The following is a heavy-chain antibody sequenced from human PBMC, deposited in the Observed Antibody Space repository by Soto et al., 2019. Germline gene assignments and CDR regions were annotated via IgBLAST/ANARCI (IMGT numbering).Heavy chain of an antibody. CDR3: AKDAYFGRFGDLGY. J-gene: IGHJ4*02. CDR2: ISYDGSNK. V-gene: IGHV3-30*18. D-gene: IGHD3-10*01. CDR1: GFTFSSYG. Sequence: QVQLVESVGGVVQPGRSLRLSCAASGFTFSSYGMHWVRQAPGKGLEWVAVISYDGSNKYYADSVKGRFTISRDNSKNTLYLQMNSLRAEDTAVYYCAKDAYFGRFGDLGYWGQGTLVTVSS.